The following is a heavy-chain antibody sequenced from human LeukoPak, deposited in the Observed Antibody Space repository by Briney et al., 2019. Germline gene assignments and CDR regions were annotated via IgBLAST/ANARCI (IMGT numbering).Heavy chain of an antibody. CDR2: IIPILGIA. Sequence: ASVKVSCKASGGTFSSYAIRWVRQAPGQGLEWMGRIIPILGIANYAQKFQGRVTITADKSTSTAYMELSSLRSEDTAVYYCARCRPDSSGYYYLFDYWGQGTLVTVSS. J-gene: IGHJ4*02. D-gene: IGHD3-22*01. CDR1: GGTFSSYA. V-gene: IGHV1-69*04. CDR3: ARCRPDSSGYYYLFDY.